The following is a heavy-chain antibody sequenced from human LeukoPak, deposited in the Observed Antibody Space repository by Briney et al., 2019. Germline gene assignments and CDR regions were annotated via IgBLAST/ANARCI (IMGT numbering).Heavy chain of an antibody. J-gene: IGHJ6*03. CDR3: ARSQTRYSSSSNHMDV. Sequence: ASVKVSCKASGYTFTSYGISWARQATGQGLEWMGWMNPNSGNTGYAQKFQGRVTITRNTSISTAYMELSSLRSEDTAVYYCARSQTRYSSSSNHMDVWGKGTTVTVSS. V-gene: IGHV1-8*03. D-gene: IGHD6-6*01. CDR1: GYTFTSYG. CDR2: MNPNSGNT.